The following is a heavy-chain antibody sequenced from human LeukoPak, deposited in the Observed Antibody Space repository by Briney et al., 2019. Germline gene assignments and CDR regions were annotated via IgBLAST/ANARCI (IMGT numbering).Heavy chain of an antibody. Sequence: SETLSLTCTVSGGSISSYYWSWIWQPPGKGLEWIGYIYYSGSTNYNPSLKSRVTISVDTSRNQFSLKLSSVTAADTAVYYCARVSSGGSCYSGCWFDPWGQGTLVTVSS. CDR2: IYYSGST. D-gene: IGHD2-15*01. V-gene: IGHV4-59*01. J-gene: IGHJ5*02. CDR1: GGSISSYY. CDR3: ARVSSGGSCYSGCWFDP.